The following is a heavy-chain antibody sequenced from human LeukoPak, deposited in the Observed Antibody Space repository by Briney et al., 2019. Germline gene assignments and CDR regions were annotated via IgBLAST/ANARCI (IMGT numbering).Heavy chain of an antibody. V-gene: IGHV1-18*04. J-gene: IGHJ4*02. CDR2: ISAYNGNT. CDR3: AREYSYGLVYFDY. D-gene: IGHD5-18*01. CDR1: GYTPTGNY. Sequence: ASVMVSSRASGYTPTGNYMHWLRQPPGHGLEWMGWISAYNGNTNYAQKLQGRVTMTTDTSTSTAYMELRSLRSDDTAVYYCAREYSYGLVYFDYWGQGTLVTVSS.